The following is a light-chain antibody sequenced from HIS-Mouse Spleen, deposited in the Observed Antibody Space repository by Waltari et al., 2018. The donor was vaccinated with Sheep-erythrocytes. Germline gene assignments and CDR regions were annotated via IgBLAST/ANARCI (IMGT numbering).Light chain of an antibody. V-gene: IGKV4-1*01. J-gene: IGKJ4*01. CDR2: WAS. CDR3: QQYYSTLT. CDR1: QSVLYSSNNKNY. Sequence: DIVMTQSPDSLAVSLGERATINCKPSQSVLYSSNNKNYLACYQQKPGQPPKLLMYWASTRESGVPDRFSGSGSGTDFTLTISSLQAEDVAVYYCQQYYSTLTFGGGTKVEIK.